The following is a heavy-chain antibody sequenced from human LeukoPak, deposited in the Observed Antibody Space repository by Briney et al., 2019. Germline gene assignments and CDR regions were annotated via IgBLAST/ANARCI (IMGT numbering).Heavy chain of an antibody. D-gene: IGHD2-2*01. CDR3: ANHLACGSTSCPPFDD. CDR1: GFTFNNYW. Sequence: PGTSLRLSCVASGFTFNNYWMTWVRQAPGKGLEWVANIKPDGSEGYYLDSLKGRFTISRDNAKNSLYLQMNSLRAEDTAVYYCANHLACGSTSCPPFDDWGQGTLVTVSS. V-gene: IGHV3-7*02. CDR2: IKPDGSEG. J-gene: IGHJ4*02.